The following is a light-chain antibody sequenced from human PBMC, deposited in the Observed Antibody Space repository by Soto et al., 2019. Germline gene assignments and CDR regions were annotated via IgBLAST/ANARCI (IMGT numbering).Light chain of an antibody. CDR2: DGS. CDR1: QSISSW. CDR3: QQYDSYPYT. J-gene: IGKJ2*01. Sequence: DIQMTQSPSTLSASVGDRVTLTCRASQSISSWLSWYQQKPGKAPKLLIYDGSSLESGVPSRFIGRGSGTERTLTISSLQTDDFATYYCQQYDSYPYTFGQGTKLDIK. V-gene: IGKV1-5*01.